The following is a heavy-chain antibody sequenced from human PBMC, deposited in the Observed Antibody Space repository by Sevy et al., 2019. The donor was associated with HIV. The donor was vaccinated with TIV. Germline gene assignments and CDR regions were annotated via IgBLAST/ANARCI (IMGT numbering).Heavy chain of an antibody. CDR3: ARGPSGAAAGRFDS. V-gene: IGHV3-7*01. J-gene: IGHJ4*02. D-gene: IGHD6-13*01. Sequence: GESLKISCAASGFTFSSYWINWVRQAPGEGLEWVANINQGGNQKHYMDSVKGRFTISRDNAENAVYLQMNSLRVEDTAVYYCARGPSGAAAGRFDSWGQVTLVTVSS. CDR1: GFTFSSYW. CDR2: INQGGNQK.